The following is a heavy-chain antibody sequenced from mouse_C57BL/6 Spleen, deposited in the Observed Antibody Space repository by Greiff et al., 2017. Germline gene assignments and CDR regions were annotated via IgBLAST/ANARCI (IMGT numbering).Heavy chain of an antibody. CDR3: AIIYYYGRGYAMDY. CDR1: GYTFTSYW. J-gene: IGHJ4*01. V-gene: IGHV1-55*01. D-gene: IGHD1-1*01. CDR2: LYPGSGST. Sequence: QVQLQQPGAELVKPGASVKMSCKASGYTFTSYWITWVKQRPGQGLEWIGDLYPGSGSTNYNEKFKSKATLTVDTSSSTAYMQLSSLTSEDSAVYYCAIIYYYGRGYAMDYWGQGTSVTVSS.